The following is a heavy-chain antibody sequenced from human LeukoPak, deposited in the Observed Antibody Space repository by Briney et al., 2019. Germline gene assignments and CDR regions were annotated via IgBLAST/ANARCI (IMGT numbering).Heavy chain of an antibody. D-gene: IGHD2-21*01. CDR3: ARNSSRDCSETKCYSGGWFDT. CDR2: IYYSGYT. J-gene: IGHJ5*02. Sequence: SETLSLTCTVSGGSISSSTYYWGWIRQLPGKGLEWIGSIYYSGYTYHNPSLESRVTMSVDTPKNQFSLQLSSVTAKDTAIYYCARNSSRDCSETKCYSGGWFDTWGQGMLVTVSS. CDR1: GGSISSSTYY. V-gene: IGHV4-39*01.